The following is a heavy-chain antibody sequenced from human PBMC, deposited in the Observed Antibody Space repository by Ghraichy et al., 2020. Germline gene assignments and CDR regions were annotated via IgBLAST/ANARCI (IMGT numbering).Heavy chain of an antibody. Sequence: SETLSLTCTVSGGSISSYYWSWIRQPPGKGLEWIGYIYTSGSTNYNPSLKSRVTISVDTSKNQFSLKLSSVTAADTAVYYCARRVRIAAAGFKYYGMDVWGQGTTVTVSS. CDR2: IYTSGST. CDR1: GGSISSYY. D-gene: IGHD6-13*01. V-gene: IGHV4-4*09. J-gene: IGHJ6*02. CDR3: ARRVRIAAAGFKYYGMDV.